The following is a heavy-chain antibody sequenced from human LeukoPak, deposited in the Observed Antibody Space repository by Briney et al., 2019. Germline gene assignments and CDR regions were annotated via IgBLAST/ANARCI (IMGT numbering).Heavy chain of an antibody. CDR3: ARGRDCSSTSCYTKAGGMDV. CDR1: GDSISTNHW. D-gene: IGHD2-2*02. CDR2: INHSGST. Sequence: NSSETLSLTCAVSGDSISTNHWWSWIRQPPGKGLEWIGEINHSGSTNYNPSLKSRVTISVDTSKNQFSLKLSSVTAADTAVYYCARGRDCSSTSCYTKAGGMDVWGQGTTVTVSS. V-gene: IGHV4-4*02. J-gene: IGHJ6*02.